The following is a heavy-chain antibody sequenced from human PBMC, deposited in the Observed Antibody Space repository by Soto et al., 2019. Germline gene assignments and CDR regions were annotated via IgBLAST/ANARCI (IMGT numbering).Heavy chain of an antibody. V-gene: IGHV1-18*01. CDR2: ISSFNGNT. J-gene: IGHJ6*03. CDR1: GFTFTNYG. D-gene: IGHD6-25*01. Sequence: QVNLVQSGAEVKRPGASVKISCKASGFTFTNYGFSWVRLAPGQGLEWLEWISSFNGNTNYPQKNQGRITMTTDTSTTTVYMELRSLTPDDTAVYFCARDSGAEVVAPPEARYMDVWGKGTTVTVSS. CDR3: ARDSGAEVVAPPEARYMDV.